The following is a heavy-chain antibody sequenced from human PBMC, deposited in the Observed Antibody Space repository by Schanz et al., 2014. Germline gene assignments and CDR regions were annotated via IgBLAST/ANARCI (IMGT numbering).Heavy chain of an antibody. D-gene: IGHD3-10*01. CDR1: GFTFSTYA. V-gene: IGHV3-23*04. J-gene: IGHJ3*02. CDR2: MSGSGSTA. CDR3: ARGIITMVRGGDVGAFDT. Sequence: EVQLVESGGGLVQPGGSLRLSCSASGFTFSTYAMSWARQTPGKGLEWVSGMSGSGSTADYADSVKGRFTISRDNSKNALYRQMDSLRAEDAAVYYCARGIITMVRGGDVGAFDTWGQGTMVTVSS.